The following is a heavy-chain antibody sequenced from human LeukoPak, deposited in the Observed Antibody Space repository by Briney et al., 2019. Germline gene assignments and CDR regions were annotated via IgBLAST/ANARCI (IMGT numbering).Heavy chain of an antibody. V-gene: IGHV6-1*01. CDR3: ARDSVPNWGSSAGFDAFDI. J-gene: IGHJ3*02. CDR1: GDSVSSNSAA. Sequence: SQTLSLTCAISGDSVSSNSAAWNWIRQSPSRGLEWLGRTYYRSKWYNDYAVSVKSRKTINPDTSKNQFSLQLNSVTPEDTAVYYCARDSVPNWGSSAGFDAFDIWGQGTMVTASS. CDR2: TYYRSKWYN. D-gene: IGHD6-6*01.